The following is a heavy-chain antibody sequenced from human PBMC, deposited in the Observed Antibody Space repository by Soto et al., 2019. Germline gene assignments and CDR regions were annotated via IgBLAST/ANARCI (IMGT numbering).Heavy chain of an antibody. V-gene: IGHV3-23*01. CDR1: GFTFSSYA. J-gene: IGHJ6*02. D-gene: IGHD1-26*01. CDR2: ISGSGGST. CDR3: AIDFLRAGPTTDYGMDV. Sequence: GGSLRLSCAASGFTFSSYAMSWVRQAPGKGLEWVSAISGSGGSTYYADSVKGRFTISRDNSKNTLYLQMNSLRAEDTAVYYCAIDFLRAGPTTDYGMDVRGQGSTVPDSS.